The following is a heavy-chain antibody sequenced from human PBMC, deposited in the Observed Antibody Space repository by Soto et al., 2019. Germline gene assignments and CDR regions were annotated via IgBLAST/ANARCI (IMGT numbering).Heavy chain of an antibody. CDR2: ISTYNDNR. D-gene: IGHD6-13*01. V-gene: IGHV1-18*01. J-gene: IGHJ4*02. Sequence: QVQLVQSGAEVKKPGASVKVSCKASGYTFTNYGISWVRQAPGQGREWMGGISTYNDNRDYAQKLQGRVTMTTDTSTNTAYMELKSLRSDDTAVYYWARDWGGIEASGTEGDYWGQGTLVTVSS. CDR1: GYTFTNYG. CDR3: ARDWGGIEASGTEGDY.